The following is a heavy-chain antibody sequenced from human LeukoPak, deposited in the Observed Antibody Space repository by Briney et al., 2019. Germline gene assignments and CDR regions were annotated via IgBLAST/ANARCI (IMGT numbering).Heavy chain of an antibody. V-gene: IGHV4-59*08. CDR1: GGSISSYY. J-gene: IGHJ5*01. CDR2: IYYSGST. Sequence: SETLSLTCTVSGGSISSYYWSWIRQLPGKGLEWIGYIYYSGSTNYNPSLKSRVTISVDTSKNQFSLKLSSVTAADTAVYYCARGYSNYAFDTWGHGTLVTVSS. CDR3: ARGYSNYAFDT. D-gene: IGHD4-11*01.